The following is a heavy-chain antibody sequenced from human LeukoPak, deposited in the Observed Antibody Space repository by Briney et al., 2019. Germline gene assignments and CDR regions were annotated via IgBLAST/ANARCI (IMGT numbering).Heavy chain of an antibody. CDR3: ARDNYGLDAFDI. D-gene: IGHD4-17*01. V-gene: IGHV3-21*01. CDR2: ITSNSNYI. Sequence: GGSLRLSCAASGFTFSTYSMNWVRQAPGEGLEWVSSITSNSNYIYYADSVKGRFTISRDNAKNSLYLQMNSLRAEDTAVYYCARDNYGLDAFDIWGQGTMVTVSS. J-gene: IGHJ3*02. CDR1: GFTFSTYS.